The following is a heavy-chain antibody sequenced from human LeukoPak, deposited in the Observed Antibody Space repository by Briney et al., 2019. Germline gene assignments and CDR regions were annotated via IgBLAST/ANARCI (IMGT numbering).Heavy chain of an antibody. Sequence: SGPTLVKPTQTLTLTCTLSGFSLTTSGVGVGWIRQPPGKALEWLALIYWNDDKRYSPSLKSRVTIIKDTSKNQVLLTMTNMDPVDTATYYCARRLELHPSGYYFDYWGQGTLVTVSS. V-gene: IGHV2-5*01. CDR3: ARRLELHPSGYYFDY. J-gene: IGHJ4*02. CDR1: GFSLTTSGVG. CDR2: IYWNDDK. D-gene: IGHD1-7*01.